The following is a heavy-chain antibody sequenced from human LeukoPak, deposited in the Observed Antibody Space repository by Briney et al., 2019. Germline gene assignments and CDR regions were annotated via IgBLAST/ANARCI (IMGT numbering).Heavy chain of an antibody. V-gene: IGHV4-4*02. J-gene: IGHJ5*02. D-gene: IGHD3-10*01. CDR2: IYHSGST. Sequence: SGTLSLTCAVSGGSISSSNWWSWVRQPPGKGLEWIGEIYHSGSTNYNPSLKSRVTMSVDTSKNQFSLKLSSVTAADTAVYYCARRDGDLGYNYFDPWGPGTLVTVYS. CDR1: GGSISSSNW. CDR3: ARRDGDLGYNYFDP.